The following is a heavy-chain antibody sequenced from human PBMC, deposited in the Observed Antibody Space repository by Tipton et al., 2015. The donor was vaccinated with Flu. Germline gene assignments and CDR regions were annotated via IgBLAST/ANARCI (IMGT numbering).Heavy chain of an antibody. D-gene: IGHD3-22*01. J-gene: IGHJ4*02. CDR2: IFRSGSA. V-gene: IGHV4-38-2*01. CDR1: GDSISSPYL. Sequence: LRLSCAVSGDSISSPYLWGWIRQPPGKGLEWIGNIFRSGSAYYNPSLKSRLTLSVDTSKNQFSLKLSSVTAADTAVYYCAKLVYFDSSGYYRYYFDYWGQGTLVTVSS. CDR3: AKLVYFDSSGYYRYYFDY.